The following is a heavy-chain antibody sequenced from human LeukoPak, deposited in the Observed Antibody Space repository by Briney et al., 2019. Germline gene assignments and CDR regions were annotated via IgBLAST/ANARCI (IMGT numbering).Heavy chain of an antibody. CDR2: INWIGRST. Sequence: GGSLRLSCAASGFTFDDYGMSWVRQAPGKGLEWVSGINWIGRSTGYVDSVKGRFTISRDNAKNSLYLQMSSLRAEDTAFYYCTRDARLDCSTTSCYGAFDIWGQGTMVTVSS. V-gene: IGHV3-20*04. D-gene: IGHD2-2*01. CDR3: TRDARLDCSTTSCYGAFDI. J-gene: IGHJ3*02. CDR1: GFTFDDYG.